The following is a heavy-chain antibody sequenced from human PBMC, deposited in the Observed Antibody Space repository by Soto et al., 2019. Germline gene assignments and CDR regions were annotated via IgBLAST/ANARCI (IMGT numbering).Heavy chain of an antibody. CDR1: GFTFRSYG. CDR3: GKDTLDGSGGDCPLCYYYGMDV. CDR2: ISNDGNKK. V-gene: IGHV3-30*18. D-gene: IGHD2-21*02. J-gene: IGHJ6*02. Sequence: QVQLVESGGGVVQPGRSLRLSCATSGFTFRSYGMHWVRQAPGKGLEWLAVISNDGNKKLFADSMKGRLTLSRDNARNTVYLQINSRRAEDTAVYFCGKDTLDGSGGDCPLCYYYGMDVWGQGTTVAVSS.